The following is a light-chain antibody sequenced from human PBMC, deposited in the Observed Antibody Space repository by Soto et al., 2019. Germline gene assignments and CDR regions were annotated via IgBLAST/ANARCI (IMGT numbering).Light chain of an antibody. V-gene: IGKV1-39*01. CDR1: QTINNY. CDR2: AAS. J-gene: IGKJ1*01. Sequence: DIQMTQYPSSLSASVGARVTITCRASQTINNYVNWYQHKPGKAPKVLIYAASSLQSGVPSRFSGIGSGTDFSLTISSVQPEDFATYYRQQAYSTAWTLSQGTKVDMK. CDR3: QQAYSTAWT.